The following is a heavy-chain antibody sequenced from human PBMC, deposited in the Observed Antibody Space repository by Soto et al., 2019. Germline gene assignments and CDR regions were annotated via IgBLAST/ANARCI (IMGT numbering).Heavy chain of an antibody. Sequence: GWALRLSCGTSGFIFSSHWMTWVRQAPGKGLEWVADIKPDGSDKHYVDSVKGRFTISRDNAEHSLYLQMSSLRAEDTAVYYCARLYGSVSTFDYWGQGTLVTGSS. CDR1: GFIFSSHW. CDR3: ARLYGSVSTFDY. J-gene: IGHJ4*02. D-gene: IGHD6-25*01. V-gene: IGHV3-7*01. CDR2: IKPDGSDK.